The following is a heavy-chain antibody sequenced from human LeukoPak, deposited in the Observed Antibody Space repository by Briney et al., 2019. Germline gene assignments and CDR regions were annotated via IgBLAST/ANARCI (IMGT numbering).Heavy chain of an antibody. CDR1: GFTVSSNS. D-gene: IGHD1-26*01. J-gene: IGHJ6*03. CDR3: ARDGEWELPDYYYYMDV. V-gene: IGHV3-66*03. CDR2: IYSDNT. Sequence: PGGSLRLSCTVSGFTVSSNSMSWVRQAPGKGLEWVSFIYSDNTHYSDSVKGRFTISRDNSKSTLYLQMNSLRAEDTAVYYCARDGEWELPDYYYYMDVWGKGTTVTVSS.